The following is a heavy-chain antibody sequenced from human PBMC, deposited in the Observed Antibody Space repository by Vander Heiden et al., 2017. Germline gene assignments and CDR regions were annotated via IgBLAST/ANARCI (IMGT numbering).Heavy chain of an antibody. CDR1: GFTCSDYY. Sequence: QVQLVESGGGLVKPGGSLGLSCAASGFTCSDYYMSLTRQAAGKGLDWVSYMSSSSSTISYADSVKGRFTISRDNAKNSLYLQMNSLRAEDTAVYYCARDRDKWFADAFDIWGQGTMVTVSS. CDR2: MSSSSSTI. J-gene: IGHJ3*02. V-gene: IGHV3-11*01. CDR3: ARDRDKWFADAFDI. D-gene: IGHD3-22*01.